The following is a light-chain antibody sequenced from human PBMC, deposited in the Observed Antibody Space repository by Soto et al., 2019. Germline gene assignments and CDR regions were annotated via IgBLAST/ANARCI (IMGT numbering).Light chain of an antibody. Sequence: DIQLTQSPSLLSASVGDRVTITCRASQGISSYLAWYQQKPGKAPKLLIYDASTLKRGVPSRFSGSGSGTEFTLTIISLQPEDFATYYCQQLNGYLALTFGGGTTVEIK. CDR3: QQLNGYLALT. V-gene: IGKV1-9*01. CDR2: DAS. J-gene: IGKJ4*01. CDR1: QGISSY.